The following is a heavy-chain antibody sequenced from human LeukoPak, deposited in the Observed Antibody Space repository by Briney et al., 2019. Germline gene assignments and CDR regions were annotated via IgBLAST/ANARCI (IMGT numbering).Heavy chain of an antibody. Sequence: PSQTLSLTCTVSGGSISSGSYYWSWIRQPAGKGLEWIGRIYTSGSTNYNPSLKSRVTMSVDTSKNQFSLKLSSVTAADTAVYYCAREIDYDPGGFDYWGQGTLVTVSS. V-gene: IGHV4-61*02. CDR1: GGSISSGSYY. D-gene: IGHD3-3*01. J-gene: IGHJ4*02. CDR3: AREIDYDPGGFDY. CDR2: IYTSGST.